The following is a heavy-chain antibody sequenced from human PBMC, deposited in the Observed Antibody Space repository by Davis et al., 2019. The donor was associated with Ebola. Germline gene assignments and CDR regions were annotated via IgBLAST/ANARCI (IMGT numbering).Heavy chain of an antibody. CDR1: GFTLRYYG. Sequence: PGGSLRLSCATSGFTLRYYGMHWVRQSPGKGLEWVAVIWYDGSNKYYADSVKGRFTISRDNSKNALYLQMNSLRAEDTAVYYCGRDRGMFRVGLIDYWGQGTLVTVSS. J-gene: IGHJ4*02. CDR3: GRDRGMFRVGLIDY. D-gene: IGHD3-10*01. CDR2: IWYDGSNK. V-gene: IGHV3-33*01.